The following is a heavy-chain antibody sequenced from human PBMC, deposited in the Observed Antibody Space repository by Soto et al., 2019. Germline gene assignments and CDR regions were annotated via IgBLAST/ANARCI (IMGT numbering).Heavy chain of an antibody. CDR3: ARDRVRGYCSGGSCSYYYYGMDV. J-gene: IGHJ6*02. D-gene: IGHD2-15*01. Sequence: QVQLVESGGGVVQPGRSLRLSCAASGFTFSSYAMHWVRQAPGKGLEWVAVISYDGSNKYYADSVKGRFTISRDNSKNTXXLXMXXLSAEDTAVYYCARDRVRGYCSGGSCSYYYYGMDVWGQGTAVTVSS. CDR2: ISYDGSNK. CDR1: GFTFSSYA. V-gene: IGHV3-30-3*01.